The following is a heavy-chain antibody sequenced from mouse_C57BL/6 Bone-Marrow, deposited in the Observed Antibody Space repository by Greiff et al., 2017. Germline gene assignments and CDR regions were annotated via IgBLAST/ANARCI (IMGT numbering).Heavy chain of an antibody. CDR3: ARDYYGSSWAY. J-gene: IGHJ3*01. CDR2: IDPNSGGT. CDR1: GYTFTSYW. D-gene: IGHD1-1*01. V-gene: IGHV1-72*01. Sequence: QVQLKQPGAELVKPGASVKLSCKASGYTFTSYWMHWVKQRPGRGLEWIGRIDPNSGGTKYNAKFKSKATLTVDKPSSTAYMQLSSLTSEDSAVYYCARDYYGSSWAYWGQGTLVTVSA.